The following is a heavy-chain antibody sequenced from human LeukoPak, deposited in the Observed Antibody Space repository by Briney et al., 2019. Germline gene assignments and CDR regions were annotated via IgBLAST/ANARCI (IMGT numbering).Heavy chain of an antibody. J-gene: IGHJ3*02. Sequence: SETLSLTCAVSGGSISSGGYSWSWIRQPPGKGLEWIGYIYHSGSTYYNPSLKSRVTISVDRSKNQFSLKLSSVTAADTAVYYCARGDSSNLGLSRAFDIWGQGTLVTVSS. CDR3: ARGDSSNLGLSRAFDI. D-gene: IGHD6-13*01. V-gene: IGHV4-30-2*01. CDR2: IYHSGST. CDR1: GGSISSGGYS.